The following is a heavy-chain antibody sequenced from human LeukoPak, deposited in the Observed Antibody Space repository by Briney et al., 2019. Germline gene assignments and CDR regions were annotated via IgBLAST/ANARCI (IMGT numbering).Heavy chain of an antibody. D-gene: IGHD6-13*01. CDR3: ARAQYSSSWYQYYFDY. CDR2: IIPIFGTA. Sequence: GASVKVSCKASGGTFSSFAITWVRQAPGQGLEWMGGIIPIFGTANYAQKFQGRVTITTDESTSTAYMELSSLRSEDTAVYYCARAQYSSSWYQYYFDYWGQGTLVTVSS. CDR1: GGTFSSFA. V-gene: IGHV1-69*05. J-gene: IGHJ4*02.